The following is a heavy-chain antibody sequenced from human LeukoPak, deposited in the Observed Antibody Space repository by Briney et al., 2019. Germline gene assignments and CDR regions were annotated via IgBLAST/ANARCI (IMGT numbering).Heavy chain of an antibody. CDR2: IYYSGST. D-gene: IGHD6-19*01. CDR1: GGSISSYY. CDR3: ARVRSSGWYSGYWYFDL. Sequence: SETLSLTCTVSGGSISSYYWSWIRQPPGKGLEWIGYIYYSGSTNYSPSLKSRVTISVDTSKNQFSLKLSSVTAADTAVYYCARVRSSGWYSGYWYFDLWGRGTLVTVSS. V-gene: IGHV4-59*01. J-gene: IGHJ2*01.